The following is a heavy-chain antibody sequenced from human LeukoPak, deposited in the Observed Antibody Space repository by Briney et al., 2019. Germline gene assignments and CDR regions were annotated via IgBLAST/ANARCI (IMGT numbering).Heavy chain of an antibody. CDR3: ARWSDDYGDYGTLDY. J-gene: IGHJ4*02. CDR1: GGSFSGYY. V-gene: IGHV4-34*01. D-gene: IGHD4-17*01. Sequence: SETLSLTCADYGGSFSGYYWSWIRQPPGKGLEWIGEINHSGSTNYNPSLKSRVTISVDTSKNQFSLKLSSVTAADTAVYYCARWSDDYGDYGTLDYWGQGTLVTVSS. CDR2: INHSGST.